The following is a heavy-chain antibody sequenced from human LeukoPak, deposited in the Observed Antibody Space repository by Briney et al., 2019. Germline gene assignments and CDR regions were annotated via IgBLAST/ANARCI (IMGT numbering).Heavy chain of an antibody. J-gene: IGHJ4*02. CDR3: ARSYREQQLVPPDY. CDR2: INWNGGST. CDR1: GFTFDDYG. Sequence: GGSLRLSCAASGFTFDDYGMSWVRQAPGKGLEWVSGINWNGGSTGYADSVKGRFTISRDNAKNSLYLQMNSLRAEDTALYYCARSYREQQLVPPDYWGQGTLVTVSS. V-gene: IGHV3-20*04. D-gene: IGHD6-13*01.